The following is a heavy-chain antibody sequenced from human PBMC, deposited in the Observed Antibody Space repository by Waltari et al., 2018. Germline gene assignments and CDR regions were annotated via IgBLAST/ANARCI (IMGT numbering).Heavy chain of an antibody. D-gene: IGHD1-26*01. J-gene: IGHJ3*02. Sequence: EVQLLESGGGLVQPGGSLRLSCAASGFTFSSYAMSWVRQAQGKGLEWVSVIYSGGSTYYADSVKGRFTISRDNSKNTLYLQMNSLMVEDTAVYYCGKVIGRLSAPRAFDIWGQGTMVTVSS. V-gene: IGHV3-23*03. CDR2: IYSGGST. CDR1: GFTFSSYA. CDR3: GKVIGRLSAPRAFDI.